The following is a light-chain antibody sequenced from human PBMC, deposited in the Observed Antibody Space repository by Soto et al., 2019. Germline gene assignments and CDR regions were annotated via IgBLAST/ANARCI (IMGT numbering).Light chain of an antibody. CDR3: QQYDNLPPWT. V-gene: IGKV3-15*01. CDR2: GAS. Sequence: EVVMTQSPATLTVSPGERATLSCRASQSVGSYLAWYQHKPGQAPRLLIYGASIRATGVPARFSGSGSGTEFTLTISSLQSEDFAVYFCQQYDNLPPWTFGLGTTVVVK. CDR1: QSVGSY. J-gene: IGKJ1*01.